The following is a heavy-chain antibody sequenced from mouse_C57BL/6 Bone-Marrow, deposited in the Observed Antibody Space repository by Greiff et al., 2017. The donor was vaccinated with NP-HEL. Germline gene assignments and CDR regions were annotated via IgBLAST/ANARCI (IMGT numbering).Heavy chain of an antibody. CDR2: ISNLAYSI. V-gene: IGHV5-15*01. J-gene: IGHJ3*01. CDR3: ARLGTVVPFAY. Sequence: EVMLVESGGGLVQPGGSLKLSCAASGFTFSDYGMAWVRQAPRKGPEWVAFISNLAYSIYYADTVTGRFTISRENAKNTLYLEMSSLRSEDTAMYYCARLGTVVPFAYWGQGTLVTVSA. D-gene: IGHD1-1*01. CDR1: GFTFSDYG.